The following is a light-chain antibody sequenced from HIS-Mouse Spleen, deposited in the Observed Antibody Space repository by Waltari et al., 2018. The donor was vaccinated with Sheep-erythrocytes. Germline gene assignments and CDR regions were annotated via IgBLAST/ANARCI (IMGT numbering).Light chain of an antibody. CDR2: EGS. V-gene: IGLV2-23*01. Sequence: QSALTQPASVSGSPGQSITISCTGTSSAVGSYTLVSWYQQHPGKAPKLMIYEGSKRPSGVSNRFSGSKSGNTASLTISGLQAEDEADYYCCSYAGSNTYVFGTGTKVTVL. J-gene: IGLJ1*01. CDR1: SSAVGSYTL. CDR3: CSYAGSNTYV.